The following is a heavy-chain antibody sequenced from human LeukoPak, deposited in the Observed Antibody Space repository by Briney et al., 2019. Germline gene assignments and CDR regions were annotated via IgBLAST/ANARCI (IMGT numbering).Heavy chain of an antibody. V-gene: IGHV3-9*01. J-gene: IGHJ4*02. CDR3: ARGSDHASGWPYYFHY. CDR1: GFAFDDYA. D-gene: IGHD6-19*01. CDR2: ISWNSDTV. Sequence: GGSLRLSCAASGFAFDDYAMDWVRQVPGKGLEWVSGISWNSDTVGYADSVKGRFTISRDNAKNSLYLQMNSLRTDDTALYFCARGSDHASGWPYYFHYWGQGALVTASS.